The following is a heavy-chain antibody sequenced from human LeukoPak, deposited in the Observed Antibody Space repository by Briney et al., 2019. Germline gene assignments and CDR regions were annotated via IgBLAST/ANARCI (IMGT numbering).Heavy chain of an antibody. CDR3: AAPPPTRYDSSGYDFC. Sequence: GGSLRLSCAASGFTFSSYAMSWVRQAPGKGLEWVSAISGSGGSTYYADSVKGRFTISRDNSKNTLYLKMNSLRAEDPAVYYCAAPPPTRYDSSGYDFCWGQGTLVTVSS. J-gene: IGHJ4*02. D-gene: IGHD3-22*01. CDR2: ISGSGGST. CDR1: GFTFSSYA. V-gene: IGHV3-23*01.